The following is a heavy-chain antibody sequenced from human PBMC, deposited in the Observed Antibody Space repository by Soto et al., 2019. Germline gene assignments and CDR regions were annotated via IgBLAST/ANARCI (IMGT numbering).Heavy chain of an antibody. D-gene: IGHD2-2*01. CDR1: GYTFTSYY. Sequence: ASVKVSCKASGYTFTSYYIHWVRQAPVQGLEWMGVINPSGGSTSYAQKFQGRVTMTRDTSTSTAYMELSSLRSEDTAVYYCARSGGYCSSTSCKYYYYYGMDVWGQGTTVNVSS. CDR3: ARSGGYCSSTSCKYYYYYGMDV. CDR2: INPSGGST. V-gene: IGHV1-46*01. J-gene: IGHJ6*02.